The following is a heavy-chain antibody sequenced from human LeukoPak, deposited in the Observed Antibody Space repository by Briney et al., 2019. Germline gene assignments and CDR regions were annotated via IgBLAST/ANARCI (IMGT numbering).Heavy chain of an antibody. J-gene: IGHJ5*02. Sequence: SETLSLTCTVSGGSISTYYWTWLRQPPGKGLEWIGNIYYSGSTNYNPSLKSRVTISIDTSNTQFSLKGSSVTAADTAVYYCARAHSSGWPHMFDPWGQGTLVTGPS. V-gene: IGHV4-59*01. D-gene: IGHD6-19*01. CDR3: ARAHSSGWPHMFDP. CDR1: GGSISTYY. CDR2: IYYSGST.